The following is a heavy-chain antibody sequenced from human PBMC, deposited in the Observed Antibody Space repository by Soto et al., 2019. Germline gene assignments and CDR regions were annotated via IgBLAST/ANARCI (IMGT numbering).Heavy chain of an antibody. Sequence: QVQLVQSGAEVKKPGASVKVSCKASGYTFTGYYMHWVRQAPGQGLEWMGWINPNSGGTNYAQKFQGRVTMTRDTSISTASMERGGLRDDGTAVYYCAREGGYYYSSGAYFDYWGQGTLVTVSS. CDR1: GYTFTGYY. J-gene: IGHJ4*02. D-gene: IGHD3-10*01. CDR3: AREGGYYYSSGAYFDY. V-gene: IGHV1-2*02. CDR2: INPNSGGT.